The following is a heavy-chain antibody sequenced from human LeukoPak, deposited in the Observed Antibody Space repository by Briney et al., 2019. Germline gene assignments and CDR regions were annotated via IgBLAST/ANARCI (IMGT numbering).Heavy chain of an antibody. V-gene: IGHV4-59*08. CDR2: IYYSGST. Sequence: SETLSLTCTVSGGSISSYYWSWIRQPPGKGLEWIGYIYYSGSTNYNPSLKSRVTISVDTSKNQFSLKLSSVTAADTAVYYCARRAYYYDTWFDPWGQGTLVTVSS. J-gene: IGHJ5*02. CDR1: GGSISSYY. CDR3: ARRAYYYDTWFDP. D-gene: IGHD3-22*01.